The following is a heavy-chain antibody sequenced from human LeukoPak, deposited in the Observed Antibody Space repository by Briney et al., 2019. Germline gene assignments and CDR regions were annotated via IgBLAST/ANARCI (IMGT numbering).Heavy chain of an antibody. Sequence: SETLSLTCTVSGGSISSSNYYWGWIRQPPGKGLEWIGSIYYSGSTYYSPSLKSRVTISVDTSKNQFSLKLSSVTAADTAVYYCARHRTTVKRGYYYYYMDVWGKGTTVTVSS. J-gene: IGHJ6*03. D-gene: IGHD4-11*01. CDR2: IYYSGST. CDR3: ARHRTTVKRGYYYYYMDV. V-gene: IGHV4-39*01. CDR1: GGSISSSNYY.